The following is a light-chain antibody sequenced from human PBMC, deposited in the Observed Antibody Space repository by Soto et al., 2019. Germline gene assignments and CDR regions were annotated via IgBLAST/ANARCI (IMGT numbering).Light chain of an antibody. CDR2: SAS. Sequence: EVVLTQSPGTLSLSPGERVTLSCRASQSVASSYLAWYQQKPGRAPRLLFYSASSRATGIPARFSGSGSGTDFTLTISRLEPEDFAVYYCHHFGSLPETFGQGTNV. J-gene: IGKJ1*01. CDR1: QSVASSY. V-gene: IGKV3-20*01. CDR3: HHFGSLPET.